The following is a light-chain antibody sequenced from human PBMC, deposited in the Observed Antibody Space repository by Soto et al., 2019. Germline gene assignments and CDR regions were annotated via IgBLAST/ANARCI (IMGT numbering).Light chain of an antibody. V-gene: IGKV3-11*01. J-gene: IGKJ5*01. CDR1: QSVSIY. CDR2: GAS. CDR3: QQRSNWPPIT. Sequence: EIVLTQSPATLSLSPGERATLSCRASQSVSIYLAWYQQKPGQAPRLLIYGASNRATGIPARFSGSGSGTDFTLTISSLEPEDFAVYYCQQRSNWPPITFGQGTRL.